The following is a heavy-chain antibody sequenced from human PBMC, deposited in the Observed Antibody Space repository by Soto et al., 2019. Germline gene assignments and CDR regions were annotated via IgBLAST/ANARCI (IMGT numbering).Heavy chain of an antibody. Sequence: ASVKVSCKASGYTFTSYAMHWVRQAPGQRLEWMGWINAGNGNTKYSQKFQGRVTITRDTSASTAYMELSSLRFEDTAVYYCARDPHPWVVVPAAYFDYWGQGTLVTVSS. CDR1: GYTFTSYA. D-gene: IGHD2-2*01. CDR2: INAGNGNT. CDR3: ARDPHPWVVVPAAYFDY. J-gene: IGHJ4*02. V-gene: IGHV1-3*01.